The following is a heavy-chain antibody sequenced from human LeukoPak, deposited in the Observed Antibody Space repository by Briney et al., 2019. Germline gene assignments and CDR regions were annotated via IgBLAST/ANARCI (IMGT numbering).Heavy chain of an antibody. CDR1: GFDFSNYW. Sequence: GGSLRLSCVVSGFDFSNYWMNWVRQAPGKGLEWVANIKHDGSEKYYVDSVKGRFSISRDNAKKSLYLQMNSLRAEDTAVYYCARALSHCLDYWGQGTLVTVSS. CDR3: ARALSHCLDY. V-gene: IGHV3-7*01. J-gene: IGHJ4*02. D-gene: IGHD3-16*01. CDR2: IKHDGSEK.